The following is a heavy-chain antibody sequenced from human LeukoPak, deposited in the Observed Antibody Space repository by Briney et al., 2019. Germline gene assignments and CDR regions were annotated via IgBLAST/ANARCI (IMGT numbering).Heavy chain of an antibody. D-gene: IGHD3-10*01. CDR3: ARTELGENFDY. V-gene: IGHV4-59*08. CDR1: GGSISSYY. J-gene: IGHJ4*02. CDR2: IYYSGST. Sequence: NPSETLSLTCTVSGGSISSYYWSWLRKPPGKGLEWIGYIYYSGSTNYNPSLKSRVTISVDTSKNQFSLKLTSVAAADTAVYYCARTELGENFDYWGQGTLVTVSS.